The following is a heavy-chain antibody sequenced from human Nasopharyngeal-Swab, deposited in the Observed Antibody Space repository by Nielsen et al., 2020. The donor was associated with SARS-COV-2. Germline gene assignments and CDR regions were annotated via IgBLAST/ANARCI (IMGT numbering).Heavy chain of an antibody. J-gene: IGHJ4*02. Sequence: GESLKISCAASGFTFSSYAMSWVRQAPGKGLEWVSAISGSGGSTYYADSVKGRFTISRDNSKNTLYLQMNSLRAEDTAVYYCAKGVSAFDYWGQGTLVTVSP. CDR3: AKGVSAFDY. CDR1: GFTFSSYA. CDR2: ISGSGGST. D-gene: IGHD6-13*01. V-gene: IGHV3-23*01.